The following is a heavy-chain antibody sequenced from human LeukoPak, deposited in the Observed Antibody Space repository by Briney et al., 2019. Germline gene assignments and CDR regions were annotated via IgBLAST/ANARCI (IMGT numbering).Heavy chain of an antibody. CDR2: IRYDGSNK. Sequence: GGSLRLSCEASGFTFTTYSMTWVRQAPGKGLEWVAFIRYDGSNKYYADSVKGRFTISRDNAKNSLYLQMDSLRAEDTAVYYCARDETWGQGTLVTVSS. J-gene: IGHJ4*02. CDR3: ARDET. CDR1: GFTFTTYS. V-gene: IGHV3-30*02.